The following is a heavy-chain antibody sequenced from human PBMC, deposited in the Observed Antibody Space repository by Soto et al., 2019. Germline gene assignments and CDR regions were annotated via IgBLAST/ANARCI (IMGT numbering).Heavy chain of an antibody. CDR2: MHYSGTT. Sequence: QLQLQQSGPGLVKPSETLSLTCSVSGGSISSNSYFWGWIRQPPGKGLEWIGSMHYSGTTYYNPAPQSRVARSVDTSKNQSSPRVRSVTAEDPAVYYCARHGERTIRSLTWFAAWGQGPLVTVSS. V-gene: IGHV4-39*01. D-gene: IGHD7-27*01. CDR1: GGSISSNSYF. J-gene: IGHJ5*02. CDR3: ARHGERTIRSLTWFAA.